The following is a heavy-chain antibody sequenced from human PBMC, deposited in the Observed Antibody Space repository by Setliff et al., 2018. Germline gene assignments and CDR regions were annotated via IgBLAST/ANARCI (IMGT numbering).Heavy chain of an antibody. CDR3: ATGLAGTRVFDY. CDR1: GGTFSSYA. D-gene: IGHD6-19*01. V-gene: IGHV1-69*13. Sequence: SVKVSCKASGGTFSSYAISWVRQAPGQGLEWMGGIIPIFGTANYAQKFQGRVTITADESTSTAYMELSSLRSEDTAVYYCATGLAGTRVFDYWGQGTLVTVSS. J-gene: IGHJ4*02. CDR2: IIPIFGTA.